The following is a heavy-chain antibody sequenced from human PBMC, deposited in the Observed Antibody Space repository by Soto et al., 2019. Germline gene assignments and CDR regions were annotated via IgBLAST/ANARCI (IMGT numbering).Heavy chain of an antibody. CDR2: IYYSGST. D-gene: IGHD3-3*02. CDR1: GGSISSSSYY. V-gene: IGHV4-39*01. J-gene: IGHJ4*02. CDR3: AKAISGLVDY. Sequence: SEILSLTCTVSGGSISSSSYYWGWIRQPPGKGLEWIGSIYYSGSTYYNPSLKSRVTISVDTSKNQFSLKLSSVTAADTAVYYCAKAISGLVDYWGQGTLVTVSS.